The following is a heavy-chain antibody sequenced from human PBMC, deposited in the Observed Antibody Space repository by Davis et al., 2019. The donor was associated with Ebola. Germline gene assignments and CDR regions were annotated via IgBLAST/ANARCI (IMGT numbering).Heavy chain of an antibody. CDR2: ISSSSSTI. Sequence: GGSLRLSCAASGFTFSSYSMNWVRQAPGKGLEWVSYISSSSSTIYYADSVKGRFTISRDNAKNSLYLQMNSLRAEDTAVYYCARDPTYYYDSSGYPNWFDPWGQGTLVTVSS. J-gene: IGHJ5*02. CDR3: ARDPTYYYDSSGYPNWFDP. V-gene: IGHV3-48*01. D-gene: IGHD3-22*01. CDR1: GFTFSSYS.